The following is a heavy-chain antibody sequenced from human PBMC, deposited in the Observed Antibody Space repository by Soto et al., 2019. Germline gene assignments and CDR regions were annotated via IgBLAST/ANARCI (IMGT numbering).Heavy chain of an antibody. V-gene: IGHV3-74*01. D-gene: IGHD2-8*01. CDR1: GFTFSSYW. CDR3: ARGHAGYCSNGVCHDAFDI. CDR2: INSDGSST. J-gene: IGHJ3*02. Sequence: GGSLRLSCAASGFTFSSYWMHWVRQAPGKGLVWVSRINSDGSSTSYADSVKGRFTISRDNAKNTLYLQMNSLRAEDTAVYYWARGHAGYCSNGVCHDAFDIWGQGTMVTVSS.